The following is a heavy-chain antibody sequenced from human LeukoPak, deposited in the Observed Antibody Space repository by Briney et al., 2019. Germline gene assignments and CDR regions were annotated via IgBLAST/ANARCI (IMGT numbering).Heavy chain of an antibody. V-gene: IGHV3-15*01. J-gene: IGHJ4*02. CDR1: GFSFSKSW. CDR3: TTLVF. D-gene: IGHD6-6*01. Sequence: PGGSLRLSCAASGFSFSKSWMSWVRHAPGKGLEWVGRIKSKSDGETTGYAAFVQGRFTISRDDSKNTLYLDMNSLETEDTAVYYCTTLVFWGQGTPVIVSS. CDR2: IKSKSDGETT.